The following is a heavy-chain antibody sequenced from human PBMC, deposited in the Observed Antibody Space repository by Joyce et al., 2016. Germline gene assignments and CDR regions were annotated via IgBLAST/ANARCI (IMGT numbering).Heavy chain of an antibody. V-gene: IGHV3-9*01. CDR2: ISWNSGWI. J-gene: IGHJ4*02. Sequence: EVQLVESGGGLVQPGRSLRLSCAASGLTFDDSPMHWVRQAAGKCLEWVSSISWNSGWIAYADSVKGRFTSSRDNAKNSLYLQMNSLGAEDTALYYCAKEANIVSLGDWGQGTLVTVSS. D-gene: IGHD5/OR15-5a*01. CDR1: GLTFDDSP. CDR3: AKEANIVSLGD.